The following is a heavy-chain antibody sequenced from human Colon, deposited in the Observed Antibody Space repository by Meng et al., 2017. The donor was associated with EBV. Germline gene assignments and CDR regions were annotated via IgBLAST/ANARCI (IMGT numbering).Heavy chain of an antibody. D-gene: IGHD1-26*01. CDR3: ARGVVGATSGDY. J-gene: IGHJ4*02. CDR2: INTNTGNP. CDR1: GYSFTSYA. Sequence: QVQLVQSGSALNNPGASVKVSCNASGYSFTSYAMKWVRQAPGQGLGWRVWINTNTGNPTYAQGFTGRSVFSLDTSVSTAYRQISSLKAEDTAVYYCARGVVGATSGDYWGQGTLVTVSS. V-gene: IGHV7-4-1*02.